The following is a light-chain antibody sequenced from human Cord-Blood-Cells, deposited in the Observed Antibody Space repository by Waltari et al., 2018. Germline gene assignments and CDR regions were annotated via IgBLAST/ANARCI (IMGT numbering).Light chain of an antibody. V-gene: IGLV2-23*02. CDR3: GSYAGSSTFVV. CDR2: EVS. Sequence: QSALTQPASVSGSPGQSLTISCTGTSSDAGSYNLVSWYPQHPGKAPKLMIYEVSKRPSGVSNRFSGSKSGNTASLTSSGLQAEDEAEYYCGSYAGSSTFVVFGGGTKLAVL. J-gene: IGLJ2*01. CDR1: SSDAGSYNL.